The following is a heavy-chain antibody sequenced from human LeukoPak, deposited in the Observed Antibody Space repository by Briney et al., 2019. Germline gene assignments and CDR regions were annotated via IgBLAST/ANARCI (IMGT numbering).Heavy chain of an antibody. J-gene: IGHJ4*02. Sequence: PSETLSLTCTVSGGSISSSSYYWGWIRQPPGKGLEWIGSIYYSGSTYYNPSLKSRVTISVDTSKNQFSLKVKSVTAADTAVYYCATLAPTVTTGGRDYWGQGTLVTVSS. CDR2: IYYSGST. V-gene: IGHV4-39*07. CDR1: GGSISSSSYY. CDR3: ATLAPTVTTGGRDY. D-gene: IGHD4-17*01.